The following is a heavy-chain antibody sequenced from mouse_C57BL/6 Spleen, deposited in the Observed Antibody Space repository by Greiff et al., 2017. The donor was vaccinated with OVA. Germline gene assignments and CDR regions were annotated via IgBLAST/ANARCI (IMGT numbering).Heavy chain of an antibody. CDR3: ARGADYYGSSHWYFDV. J-gene: IGHJ1*03. Sequence: VKLMESGAELVKPGASVKMSCKASGYTFTTYPIEWMKQNHGKSLEWIGNFHPYNDDTKYNEKFKGKATLTVEKSSSTVYLELSRLTSDDSAVYYCARGADYYGSSHWYFDVWGTGTTVTVSS. V-gene: IGHV1-47*01. CDR1: GYTFTTYP. CDR2: FHPYNDDT. D-gene: IGHD1-1*01.